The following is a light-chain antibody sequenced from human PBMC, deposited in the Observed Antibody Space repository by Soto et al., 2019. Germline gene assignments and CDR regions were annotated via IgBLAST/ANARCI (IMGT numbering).Light chain of an antibody. CDR1: QSVSSN. CDR2: DAS. V-gene: IGKV3-11*01. CDR3: QQRSNWPPIT. Sequence: EIVMTQSPATLSVSPGERATLSCRASQSVSSNLAWYQHKPGQAPRLLIYDASNRATGVPARFSGSGSGTDFTLTISSLQPEDFGVYYCQQRSNWPPITFGQGTRLEIK. J-gene: IGKJ5*01.